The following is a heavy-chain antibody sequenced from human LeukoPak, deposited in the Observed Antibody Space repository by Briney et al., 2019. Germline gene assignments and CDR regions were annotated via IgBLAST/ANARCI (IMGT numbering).Heavy chain of an antibody. Sequence: ASVTVSCKASGYTFTGCYMHWVRQAPGQGLEWMGRINPNSGGTNYAQKFQGRVTMTRDTSISTAYMELSRLRSDDTAVYYCASGYYDSSGYPLFDYWGQGTLVTVSS. CDR3: ASGYYDSSGYPLFDY. CDR2: INPNSGGT. J-gene: IGHJ4*02. D-gene: IGHD3-22*01. V-gene: IGHV1-2*06. CDR1: GYTFTGCY.